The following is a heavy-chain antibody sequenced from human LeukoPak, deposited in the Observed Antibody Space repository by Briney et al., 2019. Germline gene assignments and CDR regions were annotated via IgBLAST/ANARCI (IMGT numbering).Heavy chain of an antibody. Sequence: TGGSLRLSCAASGFTFSSYWMSWVRQAPGKALEWVANIKQDGSEKYYVDSVKGRFTISRDNSKNTLYLQMNSLRAEDTALYYCAKDGQWLENDAFDIWGQGTMVTVSS. D-gene: IGHD6-19*01. CDR3: AKDGQWLENDAFDI. CDR1: GFTFSSYW. V-gene: IGHV3-7*03. CDR2: IKQDGSEK. J-gene: IGHJ3*02.